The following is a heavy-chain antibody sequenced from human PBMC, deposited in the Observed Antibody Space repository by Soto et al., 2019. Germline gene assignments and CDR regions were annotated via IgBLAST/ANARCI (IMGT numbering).Heavy chain of an antibody. D-gene: IGHD3-10*01. CDR2: VYYRGTTT. CDR3: ARHIITMVREPITWFDS. J-gene: IGHJ5*01. CDR1: GDSISSDTYY. V-gene: IGHV4-39*01. Sequence: SETLSLTCTVSGDSISSDTYYWGWIRQPPGKGLEWIASVYYRGTTTYYNPSLKSRVTISVETSKNKFSMRLNSVTAADTAIYFCARHIITMVREPITWFDSWGQGTLVTVSS.